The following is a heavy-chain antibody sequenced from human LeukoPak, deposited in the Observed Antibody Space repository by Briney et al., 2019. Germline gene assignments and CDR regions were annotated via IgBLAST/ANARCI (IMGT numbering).Heavy chain of an antibody. Sequence: PGGSLRLSCAASGFTFSSYSMNWVRQAPGKGLEWVSYISSSSSTIYYADSVKGRFTISRDNAKNSLYLQMNSLRAEDTAVYYCASESALYYYMDVWGKGTTVTVSS. CDR1: GFTFSSYS. V-gene: IGHV3-48*01. CDR3: ASESALYYYMDV. J-gene: IGHJ6*03. CDR2: ISSSSSTI.